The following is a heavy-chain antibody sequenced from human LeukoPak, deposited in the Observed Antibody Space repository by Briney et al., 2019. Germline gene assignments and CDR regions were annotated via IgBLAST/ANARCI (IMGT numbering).Heavy chain of an antibody. CDR1: GFTFSGSA. V-gene: IGHV3-15*01. Sequence: GGSLRLSCAASGFTFSGSALHWVRQASGKGLEWVGRIKSKTDGGTTDYAAPVKGRFTISRDDSKNTLYLQMNSLKTEDTAVYYCTGGGWLRYYFDYWGQGTLVTVSS. D-gene: IGHD5-24*01. CDR3: TGGGWLRYYFDY. J-gene: IGHJ4*02. CDR2: IKSKTDGGTT.